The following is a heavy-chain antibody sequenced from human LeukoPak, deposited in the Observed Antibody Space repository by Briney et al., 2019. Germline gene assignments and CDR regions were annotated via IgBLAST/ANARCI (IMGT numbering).Heavy chain of an antibody. J-gene: IGHJ5*02. V-gene: IGHV1-2*02. CDR2: INPNSDGT. D-gene: IGHD4-17*01. CDR1: GYTFTGYY. Sequence: ASVKVSCKASGYTFTGYYMHWVRQAPGQGLEWMGWINPNSDGTNYAQKFQGRVTMTRDTSISTAYMELSRLRSDDTAVYYCAILDYGDYNWFDPWGQGTLVTVSS. CDR3: AILDYGDYNWFDP.